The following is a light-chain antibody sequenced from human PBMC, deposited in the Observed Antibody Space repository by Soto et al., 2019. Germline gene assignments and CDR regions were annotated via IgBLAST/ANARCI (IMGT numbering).Light chain of an antibody. CDR3: QSYDSSLSGSEV. J-gene: IGLJ1*01. V-gene: IGLV1-40*01. Sequence: QSVLTQPPSVSGAPGQRVTISCTGSSSNIGAGYDVHWYQQLPGTAPKLLMYGNSNRPSGVPDRFSGSKSGTSDSLAITGLQAEDEADYYCQSYDSSLSGSEVFGTGTKLTVL. CDR1: SSNIGAGYD. CDR2: GNS.